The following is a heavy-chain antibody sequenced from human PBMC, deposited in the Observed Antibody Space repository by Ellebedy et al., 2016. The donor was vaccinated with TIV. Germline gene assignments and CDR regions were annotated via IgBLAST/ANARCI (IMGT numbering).Heavy chain of an antibody. CDR1: GFTFSSYE. Sequence: GGSLRLSCAASGFTFSSYEMNWVRQAPGKGLEWISYISSSGTSIYYADSVKGRFTISRDNSKNTLYLQMSSLTAEDTAVYYCARRRGRDLPIDYWGQGTLVTVSS. J-gene: IGHJ4*02. CDR3: ARRRGRDLPIDY. CDR2: ISSSGTSI. V-gene: IGHV3-48*03. D-gene: IGHD2-2*01.